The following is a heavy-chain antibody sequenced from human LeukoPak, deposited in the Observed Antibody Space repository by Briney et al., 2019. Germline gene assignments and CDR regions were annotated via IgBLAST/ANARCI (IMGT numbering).Heavy chain of an antibody. CDR1: GYTFTGYY. CDR3: ARDAETGSGNYYYYYMDV. Sequence: GASVKVSCKASGYTFTGYYMHWVRQAPGQGLEWMGWINPNSGGTNYAQKFQGRVTMTRDTSISTAYMELSRLRSDDTAVYYCARDAETGSGNYYYYYMDVWGKGTTVTISS. V-gene: IGHV1-2*02. CDR2: INPNSGGT. D-gene: IGHD3-10*01. J-gene: IGHJ6*03.